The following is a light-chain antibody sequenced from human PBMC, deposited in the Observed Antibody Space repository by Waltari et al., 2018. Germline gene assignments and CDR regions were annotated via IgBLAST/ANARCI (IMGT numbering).Light chain of an antibody. Sequence: QSALTQPASVSGSPGQSITISCTGSNSDLGVYNYVSWYQQHPGKAPKLILFDVNNRPSGVSNRFSGSKSGNTTSLTISGLQPDDEADYYCSSYTSSSTVFGGGTKLTVL. CDR2: DVN. V-gene: IGLV2-14*03. CDR3: SSYTSSSTV. J-gene: IGLJ3*02. CDR1: NSDLGVYNY.